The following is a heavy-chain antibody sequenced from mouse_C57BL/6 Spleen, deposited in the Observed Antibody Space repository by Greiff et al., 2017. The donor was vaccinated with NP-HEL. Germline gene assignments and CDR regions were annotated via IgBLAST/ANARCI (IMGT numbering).Heavy chain of an antibody. CDR1: GFTFSSYG. J-gene: IGHJ4*01. CDR2: ISSGGSYT. V-gene: IGHV5-6*01. CDR3: ARLWGTVEGGYYAMDY. Sequence: DVQRVESGGDLVKPGGSLKLSCAASGFTFSSYGMSWVRQTPDKRLEWVATISSGGSYTYYPDSVKGRFTISRDNAKNTLYLQMSSLKSEDTAMYYCARLWGTVEGGYYAMDYWGQGTSVTVSS. D-gene: IGHD1-1*01.